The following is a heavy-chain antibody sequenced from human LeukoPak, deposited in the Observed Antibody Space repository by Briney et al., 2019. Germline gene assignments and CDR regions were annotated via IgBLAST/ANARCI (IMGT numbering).Heavy chain of an antibody. CDR1: GFTFSFYT. V-gene: IGHV3-21*01. CDR3: AREVIDYGDNNWFDP. J-gene: IGHJ5*02. Sequence: GGSLRLSCTASGFTFSFYTMNWVRQAPGKGLEWVSSISSDSTYIYYADSVKGRFTISRDNAKNSLYLQMNSLRAEDTAVYYCAREVIDYGDNNWFDPWGQGTLVTVSS. D-gene: IGHD4-17*01. CDR2: ISSDSTYI.